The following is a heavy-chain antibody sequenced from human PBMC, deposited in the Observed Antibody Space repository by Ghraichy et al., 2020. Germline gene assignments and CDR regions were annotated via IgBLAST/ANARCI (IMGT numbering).Heavy chain of an antibody. CDR3: ARRRVLRSLYYYYYMDV. CDR2: INHSGST. J-gene: IGHJ6*03. CDR1: GGSFSGYY. V-gene: IGHV4-34*01. D-gene: IGHD2/OR15-2a*01. Sequence: SQTLSLTCAVYGGSFSGYYWSWIRQPPGKGLEWIGEINHSGSTNYNPSLKSRVTISVDTSKNQFSLKLSSVTAADTAVYYCARRRVLRSLYYYYYMDVWGKGTTVTVSS.